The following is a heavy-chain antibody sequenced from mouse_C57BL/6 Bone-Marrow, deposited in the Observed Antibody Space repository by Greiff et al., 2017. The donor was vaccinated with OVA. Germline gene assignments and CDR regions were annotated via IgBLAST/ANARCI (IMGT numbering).Heavy chain of an antibody. J-gene: IGHJ1*03. CDR1: GYTFTSYW. Sequence: QVQLQQPGAELVKPGASVKMSCKASGYTFTSYWITWVKQRPGQGLEWIGDIYPDSGSTNYNEKFKSKATLTVDTSSSTAYMQLSSLTSEDSAVYYCAKRYYGSSYWYFDVWGTGTAVTVSS. CDR2: IYPDSGST. CDR3: AKRYYGSSYWYFDV. V-gene: IGHV1-55*01. D-gene: IGHD1-1*01.